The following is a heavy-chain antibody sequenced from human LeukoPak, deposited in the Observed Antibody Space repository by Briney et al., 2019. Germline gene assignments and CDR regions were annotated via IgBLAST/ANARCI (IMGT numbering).Heavy chain of an antibody. Sequence: SETLSLTCTVSGGSISSYYWSWIRQPPGKGLEWIGYIYYSGSTNYNPSLKSRVTISVDTSKNEVSLKLSSVTAADTAVYYCVRRASRENYFDYWGQGTLVTVSS. J-gene: IGHJ4*02. D-gene: IGHD5-24*01. CDR2: IYYSGST. CDR3: VRRASRENYFDY. CDR1: GGSISSYY. V-gene: IGHV4-59*08.